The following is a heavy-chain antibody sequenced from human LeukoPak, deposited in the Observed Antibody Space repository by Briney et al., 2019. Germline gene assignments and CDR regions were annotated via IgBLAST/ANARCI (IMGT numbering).Heavy chain of an antibody. Sequence: GASVKVSCKASGYTFTSYDINWVRQATGPGLEWMGWMNPNSGNTGYAQKFQGRVTMTRNTSISTAYMELSSLRSEDTAVYYCARGNPYYDFWSGPNYYYYMDVWGKGTTVTVSS. CDR3: ARGNPYYDFWSGPNYYYYMDV. CDR1: GYTFTSYD. CDR2: MNPNSGNT. D-gene: IGHD3-3*01. J-gene: IGHJ6*03. V-gene: IGHV1-8*01.